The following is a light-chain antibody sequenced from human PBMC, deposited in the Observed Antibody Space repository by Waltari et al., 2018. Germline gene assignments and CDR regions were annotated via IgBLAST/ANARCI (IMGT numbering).Light chain of an antibody. CDR2: GAY. V-gene: IGKV3-20*01. Sequence: EIVLTQSPGTLSLSPGERATLSCRTSQNIFRTLAWYQQKPGQAPRLPIYGAYTRATGIPDRFSGSGSGTDFSLTISGLDPEDFAVYYCQHYVRLPVTFGQGTKVEIK. CDR3: QHYVRLPVT. J-gene: IGKJ1*01. CDR1: QNIFRT.